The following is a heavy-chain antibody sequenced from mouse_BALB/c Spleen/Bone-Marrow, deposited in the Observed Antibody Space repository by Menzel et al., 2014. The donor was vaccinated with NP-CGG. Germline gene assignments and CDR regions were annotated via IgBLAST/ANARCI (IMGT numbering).Heavy chain of an antibody. Sequence: QVQLQQSGAELMKPGASMKISCKATGYTFXSYWIEWVKQRPGHGLEWIGGILPGSGSTNYNERFKGKATFTADTSSNTAYMQLSSLTSEDSAVYYCARAYYVNYDAMDYWGQGTSVTVSS. D-gene: IGHD2-10*01. V-gene: IGHV1-9*01. J-gene: IGHJ4*01. CDR2: ILPGSGST. CDR3: ARAYYVNYDAMDY. CDR1: GYTFXSYW.